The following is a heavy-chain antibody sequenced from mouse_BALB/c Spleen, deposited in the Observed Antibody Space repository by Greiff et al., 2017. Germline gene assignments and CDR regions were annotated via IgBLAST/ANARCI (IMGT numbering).Heavy chain of an antibody. CDR2: LHPSDSET. CDR3: AGGNCEWFAY. V-gene: IGHV1-74*01. J-gene: IGHJ3*01. Sequence: QVQLQQPGAELVRPGASVKLSCKASGYSFTSYWMNWVKQRPGQGLEWIGMLHPSDSETRLNQKFKDKATLTVDKSSSTAYMQLSSPTSEDSAVYYCAGGNCEWFAYWGQGTLVTVSA. D-gene: IGHD2-1*01. CDR1: GYSFTSYW.